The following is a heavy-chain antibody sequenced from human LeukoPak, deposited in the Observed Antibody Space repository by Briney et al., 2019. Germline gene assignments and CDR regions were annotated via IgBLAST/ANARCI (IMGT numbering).Heavy chain of an antibody. J-gene: IGHJ4*02. Sequence: PGGSLRLSCAASGFTFSTYSMNWVRQAPGKGLEWVSSISSSSSYIYYADSVKGRFTISRDNSKNTLYLQMNSLRAEDTAVYYCAKRAGAYSHPYDYWGQGTLVTVSS. D-gene: IGHD4/OR15-4a*01. CDR2: ISSSSSYI. CDR1: GFTFSTYS. CDR3: AKRAGAYSHPYDY. V-gene: IGHV3-21*04.